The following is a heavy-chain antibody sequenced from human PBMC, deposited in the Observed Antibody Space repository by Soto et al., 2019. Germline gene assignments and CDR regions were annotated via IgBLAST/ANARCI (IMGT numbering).Heavy chain of an antibody. Sequence: QVQLVESGGGVVQPGRSLRLSCAASGFTFSSYGMHWVRQAPGKGLEWVAVIWYDGSNKYYADSVKGRFTISRDNSKNTLYLQMKSLRAEDTAVYYCARDVLVGNDAFDIWGQGTRVTVSS. CDR3: ARDVLVGNDAFDI. D-gene: IGHD3-3*02. CDR2: IWYDGSNK. CDR1: GFTFSSYG. J-gene: IGHJ3*02. V-gene: IGHV3-33*01.